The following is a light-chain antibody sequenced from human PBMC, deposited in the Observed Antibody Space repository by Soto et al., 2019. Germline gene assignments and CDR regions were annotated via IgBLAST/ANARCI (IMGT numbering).Light chain of an antibody. Sequence: QSALTQPRSVSGSPGQSITLSCTGTSGDIGLYNYVSWYQQHAGKAPKLLIYAVSQRPSGVPDRFSASKSAITASLTISGLQADDEADYYCSSYAGGDVLFGGGTKVTVL. CDR3: SSYAGGDVL. V-gene: IGLV2-11*01. CDR1: SGDIGLYNY. J-gene: IGLJ3*02. CDR2: AVS.